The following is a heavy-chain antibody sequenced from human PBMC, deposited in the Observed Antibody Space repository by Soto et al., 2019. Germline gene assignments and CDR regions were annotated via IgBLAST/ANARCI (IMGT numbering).Heavy chain of an antibody. CDR1: GYTFTSYY. V-gene: IGHV1-46*03. CDR3: ARDLVRGITGTTTAFDI. Sequence: ASLKVACKASGYTFTSYYMHWVRQAPGQGLEWMGIINPSGGSTSYAQKFQGRVTMTRDTSTSTVYMGLSSLRSEDTAVYYCARDLVRGITGTTTAFDIWGQGTMVTVSS. CDR2: INPSGGST. D-gene: IGHD1-7*01. J-gene: IGHJ3*02.